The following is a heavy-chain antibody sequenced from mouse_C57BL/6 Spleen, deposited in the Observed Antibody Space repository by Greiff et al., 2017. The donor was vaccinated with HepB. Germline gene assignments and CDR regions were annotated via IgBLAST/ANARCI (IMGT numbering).Heavy chain of an antibody. CDR3: AREVCYYGSSCFAY. CDR1: GYSITSGYY. D-gene: IGHD1-1*01. J-gene: IGHJ3*01. V-gene: IGHV3-6*01. CDR2: ISYDGSN. Sequence: EVKLMESGPGLVKPSQSLSLTCSVTGYSITSGYYWNWIRQFPGNKLEWMGYISYDGSNNYNPSLKNRISITRDTSKNQFFLKLNSVTTEDTATYYCAREVCYYGSSCFAYWGQGTLVTVSA.